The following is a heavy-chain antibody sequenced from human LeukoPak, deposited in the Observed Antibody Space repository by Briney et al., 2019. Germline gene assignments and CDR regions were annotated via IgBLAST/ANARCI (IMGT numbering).Heavy chain of an antibody. V-gene: IGHV3-21*01. CDR1: GFTFSNAW. D-gene: IGHD3-22*01. CDR3: AREVYDSSGYQGAFDI. CDR2: ISSTSNII. Sequence: GGSLRPSCAASGFTFSNAWMNWVRQAPGKGLEWVSSISSTSNIIDYADSVKGRFTISRDNAKHSLYLQMNSLRAEDTAVYYCAREVYDSSGYQGAFDIWGQGTMVTVSS. J-gene: IGHJ3*02.